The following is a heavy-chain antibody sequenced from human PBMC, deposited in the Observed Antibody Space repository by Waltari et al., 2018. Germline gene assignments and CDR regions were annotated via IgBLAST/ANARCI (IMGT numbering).Heavy chain of an antibody. CDR3: ARDKVGSADY. J-gene: IGHJ4*02. V-gene: IGHV3-64*01. Sequence: EVQLEESGGGLVQTGGSLRLACAASGFTFSTYAMHWVRQAPGKGLEYVSSITRNGDTTYYATSVTCRFTISGDNSKTTLYLQMGSLRVDDMAVYYCARDKVGSADYWGQGTLVTVSS. CDR2: ITRNGDTT. D-gene: IGHD1-26*01. CDR1: GFTFSTYA.